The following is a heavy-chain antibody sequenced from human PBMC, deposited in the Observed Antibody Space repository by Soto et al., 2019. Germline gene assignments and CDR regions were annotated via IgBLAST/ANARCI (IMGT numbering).Heavy chain of an antibody. CDR3: ARDPHYGDYAKYNWFDP. CDR2: INGGNGNT. Sequence: ASVKVSCKASGYTFSSYAMHWVRQAPGQRLEWMGWINGGNGNTKYSQKFQGRVTFTRDTSASTAYMELSSLRSEDTAVYYCARDPHYGDYAKYNWFDPWGRG. J-gene: IGHJ5*02. V-gene: IGHV1-3*01. CDR1: GYTFSSYA. D-gene: IGHD4-17*01.